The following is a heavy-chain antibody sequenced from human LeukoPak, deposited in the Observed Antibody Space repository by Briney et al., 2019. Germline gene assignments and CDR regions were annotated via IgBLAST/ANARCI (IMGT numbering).Heavy chain of an antibody. CDR3: VRVGMNIHGMDV. CDR1: GFTFSIYS. J-gene: IGHJ6*02. D-gene: IGHD2/OR15-2a*01. Sequence: GGSLRVSCAASGFTFSIYSMNWVRQAPGKGLEWLSSISIDSTYIYYADSVKGRFTISRDNARNSLFLQMNSLRAEDTAVYSCVRVGMNIHGMDVWGQGTTVTVSS. V-gene: IGHV3-21*01. CDR2: ISIDSTYI.